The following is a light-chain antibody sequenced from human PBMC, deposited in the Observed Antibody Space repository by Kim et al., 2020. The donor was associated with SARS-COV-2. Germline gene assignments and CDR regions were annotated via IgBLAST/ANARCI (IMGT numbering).Light chain of an antibody. Sequence: EIVVTQSPGTLSLSPGGRAILSCRVSQSVDNRYLAWYQQKPGQGPRLLISGASSRATGISDRFSGSGSRTDFTLTISRVEPEDSAVYYCQQYDISPYNFGQGTKLEI. CDR1: QSVDNRY. CDR2: GAS. J-gene: IGKJ2*01. V-gene: IGKV3-20*01. CDR3: QQYDISPYN.